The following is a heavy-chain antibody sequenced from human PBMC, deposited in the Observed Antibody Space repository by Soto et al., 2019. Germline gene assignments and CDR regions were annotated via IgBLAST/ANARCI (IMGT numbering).Heavy chain of an antibody. CDR1: GGSITSSY. Sequence: PSETLSLTCTASGGSITSSYWSWIRRPPGKGLEWNAYIYDTGISGYTPSTSYNPSLKSRVTMSVDTPKSQFSLKLTSVTAADTAVYYCARGEDAFFYYGLDVWGQGITVTVSS. V-gene: IGHV4-59*01. CDR3: ARGEDAFFYYGLDV. CDR2: IYDTGISGYTPST. J-gene: IGHJ6*02.